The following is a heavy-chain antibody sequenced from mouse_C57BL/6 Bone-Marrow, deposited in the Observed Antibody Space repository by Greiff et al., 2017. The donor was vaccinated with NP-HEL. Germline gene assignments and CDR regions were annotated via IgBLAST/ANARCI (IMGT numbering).Heavy chain of an antibody. CDR1: GFTFSDCY. D-gene: IGHD4-1*01. V-gene: IGHV7-1*01. Sequence: EVQGVESGGGLVQPGRSLRLSCATSGFTFSDCYMEWVRQAPGKGLEWIAASRNKANDYTTEYSVTVKGRFTVSRDTSQSIHYLQMNALRAEDTAIYYCARDNWDWYFEVWGTGTTVTVSS. CDR3: ARDNWDWYFEV. CDR2: SRNKANDYTT. J-gene: IGHJ1*03.